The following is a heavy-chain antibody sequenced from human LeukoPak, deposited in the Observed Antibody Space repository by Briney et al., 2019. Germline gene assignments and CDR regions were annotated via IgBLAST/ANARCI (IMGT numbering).Heavy chain of an antibody. CDR1: GYTFTGYY. CDR2: MNPNSGNT. D-gene: IGHD3-10*01. CDR3: ARGISITMVRGVSWFDP. V-gene: IGHV1-8*02. J-gene: IGHJ5*02. Sequence: GASVKVSCKASGYTFTGYYMHWVRQAPGQGLEWMGWMNPNSGNTGYAQKFQGRVTMTRNTSISTAYMELSSLRSEDTAVYYCARGISITMVRGVSWFDPWGQGTLVTVSS.